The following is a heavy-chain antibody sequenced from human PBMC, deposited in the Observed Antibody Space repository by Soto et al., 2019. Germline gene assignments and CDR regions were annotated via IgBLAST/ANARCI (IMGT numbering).Heavy chain of an antibody. Sequence: QVQLVQSGAEVKEPGASVRVSCKASGYTFINYDISWVRQATAQGLEWMGWMNPGSGKTGYANKFQGRFTMTREASPSTALLALSSLTSEDTAVYYCARTASFGTLNWFEPWIQGTIVNVSS. CDR1: GYTFINYD. CDR2: MNPGSGKT. D-gene: IGHD3-16*01. J-gene: IGHJ5*02. CDR3: ARTASFGTLNWFEP. V-gene: IGHV1-8*02.